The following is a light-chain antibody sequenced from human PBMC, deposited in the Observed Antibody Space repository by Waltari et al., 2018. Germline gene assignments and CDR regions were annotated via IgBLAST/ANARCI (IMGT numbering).Light chain of an antibody. CDR3: HHYNNWPPSWT. CDR2: GAS. J-gene: IGKJ1*01. V-gene: IGKV3-15*01. Sequence: EIVMTQSPATLSVSPGERATLPCRASQSVNSNLAWYQQKRGQAPRLLIYGASTRATGIPARFSGGGSGTEFTLTISSMQSEDFAVYYCHHYNNWPPSWTFGQGTRVDIK. CDR1: QSVNSN.